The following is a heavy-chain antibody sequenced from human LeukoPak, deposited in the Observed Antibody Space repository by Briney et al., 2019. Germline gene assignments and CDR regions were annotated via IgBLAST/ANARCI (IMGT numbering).Heavy chain of an antibody. CDR1: GFTFSSYG. D-gene: IGHD5-12*01. Sequence: GGPLRLSCAASGFTFSSYGMHWVRQAPGKGLEWVAFIRYDGSNKYYADSVKGRFTISRDNSKNSLYLQMNSLRAEDTAVYYCARNIVATIVGSFDIWGQGTMVTVSS. J-gene: IGHJ3*02. CDR2: IRYDGSNK. V-gene: IGHV3-30*02. CDR3: ARNIVATIVGSFDI.